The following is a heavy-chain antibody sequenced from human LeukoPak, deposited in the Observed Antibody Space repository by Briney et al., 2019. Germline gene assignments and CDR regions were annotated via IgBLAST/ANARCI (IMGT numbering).Heavy chain of an antibody. Sequence: PSETLSLTCTVSGGSISSYYWSWIRQPPGKGLEWIGYIYYSGSTNYNPSLKSRVTISVDTSKNQFSLKLSFVTAADTAVYYCARDQPLPDYWGQGTLVTVSS. CDR2: IYYSGST. CDR3: ARDQPLPDY. V-gene: IGHV4-59*01. CDR1: GGSISSYY. J-gene: IGHJ4*02.